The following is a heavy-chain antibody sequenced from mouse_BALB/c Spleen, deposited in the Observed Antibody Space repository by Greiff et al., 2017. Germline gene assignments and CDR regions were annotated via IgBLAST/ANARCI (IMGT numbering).Heavy chain of an antibody. CDR2: ISYDGSN. Sequence: EVKLQESGPGLVKPSQSLSLTCSVTGYSITSGYYWNWIRQFPGNKLEWMGYISYDGSNNYNPSLKNRSSITRNTSSNQFFLKLNSVTAEDTATYCCARSGNYFDYWGQGTTLTVSS. D-gene: IGHD1-1*02. CDR3: ARSGNYFDY. CDR1: GYSITSGYY. J-gene: IGHJ2*01. V-gene: IGHV3-6*02.